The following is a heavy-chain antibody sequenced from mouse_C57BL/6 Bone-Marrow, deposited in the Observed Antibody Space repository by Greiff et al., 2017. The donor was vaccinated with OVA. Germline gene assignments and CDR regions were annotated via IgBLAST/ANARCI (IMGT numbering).Heavy chain of an antibody. CDR2: IYPRSGNT. D-gene: IGHD2-1*01. CDR3: AQYYYANYRYAMDY. J-gene: IGHJ4*01. V-gene: IGHV1-81*01. Sequence: VQLQQSGAELARPGASVKLSCKASGYTFTSYGISWVKQRTGQGLEWIGEIYPRSGNTYYNEKFKGKATLTADKSSSTTYMELRSLTSDDSAVYFCAQYYYANYRYAMDYWGQGTSVTVSS. CDR1: GYTFTSYG.